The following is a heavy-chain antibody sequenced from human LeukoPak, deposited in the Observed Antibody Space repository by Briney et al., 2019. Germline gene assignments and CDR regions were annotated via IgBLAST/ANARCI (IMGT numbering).Heavy chain of an antibody. Sequence: ASVKVSCKASGGTFSSYTISWVRQAPGQGLEWMGRIIPILGIANYAQKFQGRVTITADKSTSTAYMELSSLRSEDTAVYYCARDPGSGWYYYYGMDVWGQGTTVTVSS. D-gene: IGHD6-19*01. J-gene: IGHJ6*02. CDR1: GGTFSSYT. CDR2: IIPILGIA. CDR3: ARDPGSGWYYYYGMDV. V-gene: IGHV1-69*04.